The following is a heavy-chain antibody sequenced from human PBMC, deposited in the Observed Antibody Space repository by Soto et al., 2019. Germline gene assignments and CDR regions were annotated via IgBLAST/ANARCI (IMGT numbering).Heavy chain of an antibody. D-gene: IGHD3-10*01. J-gene: IGHJ4*02. V-gene: IGHV3-53*01. CDR2: IYSGGYT. CDR1: GFTVSNNY. Sequence: EVQLVESGGGLIQPGGSLRLSCAVSGFTVSNNYMSWVRQAPGKGLEGVSVIYSGGYTAYGDSVKGRFTISRDNSKNKQFLKKNTLGAHDPAGYYVADPTGGGGYWGQGTLVTVSS. CDR3: ADPTGGGGY.